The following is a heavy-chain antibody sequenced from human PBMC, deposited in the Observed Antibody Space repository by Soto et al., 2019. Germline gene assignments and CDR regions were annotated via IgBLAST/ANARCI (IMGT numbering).Heavy chain of an antibody. D-gene: IGHD6-13*01. J-gene: IGHJ5*02. Sequence: QLQLQESGPGLVKPSETLSLTCSVSGGSISSSGHYWGWIRQPPGKGLEWIGSIYYSGSTYHNPSLKSRVTISVDTSKNQFSLKLKSVTAADTAVYYCARTYSSSWSSWALLDLWGQGTLVTLSS. CDR1: GGSISSSGHY. CDR3: ARTYSSSWSSWALLDL. CDR2: IYYSGST. V-gene: IGHV4-39*01.